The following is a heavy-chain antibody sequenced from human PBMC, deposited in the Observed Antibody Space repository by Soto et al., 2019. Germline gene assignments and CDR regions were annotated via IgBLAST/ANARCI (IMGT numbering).Heavy chain of an antibody. V-gene: IGHV1-3*01. CDR3: ARAHSGSYPDWFDP. CDR2: INAGNGNT. Sequence: VSVKVSCKASGYTFTSYAMHWVRQAPGQRLEWMGWINAGNGNTKYSQKFQGRVTITRDTSASTAYMELSSLRPEDTAVYYCARAHSGSYPDWFDPWGQGTLVTVSS. J-gene: IGHJ5*02. CDR1: GYTFTSYA. D-gene: IGHD3-10*01.